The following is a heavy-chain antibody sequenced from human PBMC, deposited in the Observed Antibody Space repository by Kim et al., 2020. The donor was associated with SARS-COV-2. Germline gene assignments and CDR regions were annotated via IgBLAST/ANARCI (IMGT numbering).Heavy chain of an antibody. CDR2: SNGDGSRP. CDR1: GFTLSNYW. CDR3: AKSDWIDP. J-gene: IGHJ5*02. V-gene: IGHV3-74*01. Sequence: GGSLRLSCAASGFTLSNYWMHWVRQAPGRGLVWVSRSNGDGSRPTYADSVKGRFTVSGDNAKNTLYLQMNSLRAEDTAVYYCAKSDWIDPRGQGTLVTVSS. D-gene: IGHD3-3*01.